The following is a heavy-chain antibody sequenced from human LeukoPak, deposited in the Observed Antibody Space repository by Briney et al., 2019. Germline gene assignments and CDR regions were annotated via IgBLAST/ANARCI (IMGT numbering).Heavy chain of an antibody. CDR3: ASYSLYGDYHYFDQ. V-gene: IGHV3-7*03. J-gene: IGHJ4*01. CDR2: IRQDGNEK. Sequence: GGSLRLSCAASGFTFSNHWMSWVRQAPGKGLEWVANIRQDGNEKYYVGSVKGRLTISRDNAKNSLFLLMDSLRAEDTAVYYCASYSLYGDYHYFDQWGQGTLVIVSS. D-gene: IGHD4-11*01. CDR1: GFTFSNHW.